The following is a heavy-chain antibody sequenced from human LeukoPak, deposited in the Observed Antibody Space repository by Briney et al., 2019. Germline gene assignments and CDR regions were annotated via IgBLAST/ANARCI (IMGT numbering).Heavy chain of an antibody. CDR1: GYTFTSYY. CDR2: INPSGGST. D-gene: IGHD3-10*01. Sequence: GASVKVSCKASGYTFTSYYMHWVRQAPGQGLEWMGIINPSGGSTSYAQKFQGRVTMTRDTSTSTVYMELSSLGSEDTAVYYCARDSGSGGLQHWGQGTLVTVSS. J-gene: IGHJ1*01. CDR3: ARDSGSGGLQH. V-gene: IGHV1-46*01.